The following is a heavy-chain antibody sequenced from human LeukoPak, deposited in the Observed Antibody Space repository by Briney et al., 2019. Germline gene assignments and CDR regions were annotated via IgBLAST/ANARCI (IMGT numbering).Heavy chain of an antibody. CDR2: IYTSGGT. D-gene: IGHD5-24*01. V-gene: IGHV4-4*07. J-gene: IGHJ4*02. Sequence: SSETLSLTCTVSGGSISSYYWNWIRQPAGKGLEWIGRIYTSGGTKYNPSLKSRVTMSLDTSKNQFSLKLSSVTAADTAVYYCATLGGDGYNYGFDYWGQGTLVTVSS. CDR3: ATLGGDGYNYGFDY. CDR1: GGSISSYY.